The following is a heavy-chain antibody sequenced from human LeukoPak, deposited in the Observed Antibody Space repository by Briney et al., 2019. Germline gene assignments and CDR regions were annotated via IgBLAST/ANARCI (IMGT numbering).Heavy chain of an antibody. CDR2: IKQDGSEK. CDR3: ARDETQDYSNYPHFDY. Sequence: GGSLRLSCAASGFTFSSYWMSWVRQAPGKGLEWVANIKQDGSEKYYVDSVKGRFTISRDNAKNSLYLQMNSLRAEATAVYYCARDETQDYSNYPHFDYWGQGTLVTVSS. D-gene: IGHD4-11*01. V-gene: IGHV3-7*01. CDR1: GFTFSSYW. J-gene: IGHJ4*02.